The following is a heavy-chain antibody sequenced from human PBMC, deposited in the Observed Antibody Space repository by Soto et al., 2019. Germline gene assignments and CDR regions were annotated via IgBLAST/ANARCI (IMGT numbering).Heavy chain of an antibody. CDR3: ARVAVEMATIHVFDY. CDR2: ISYDGSNK. J-gene: IGHJ4*02. V-gene: IGHV3-30-3*01. D-gene: IGHD5-12*01. CDR1: GFTFSSYA. Sequence: QVQLVESGGGVVQPGRSLRLSCAASGFTFSSYAMHWVRQAPGKGLEWVAVISYDGSNKYYADSVKGRFTISRDNSKNTLYRQVNSLRAEDTAVYYCARVAVEMATIHVFDYWGQGTLVTVSS.